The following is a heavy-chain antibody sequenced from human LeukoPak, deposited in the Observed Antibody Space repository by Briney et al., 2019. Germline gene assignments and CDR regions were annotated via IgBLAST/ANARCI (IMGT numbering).Heavy chain of an antibody. CDR2: ISSSSSYI. D-gene: IGHD6-6*01. CDR3: ARCSSPYYCYMDV. V-gene: IGHV3-21*01. J-gene: IGHJ6*03. Sequence: GGSLRLSCAASGFTFSSYSMNWVRQAPGKGLEWVSSISSSSSYIYYADSVKGRFTISRDNAKNSLYLQMNSLRAEDTAVYYCARCSSPYYCYMDVWGKGTTVTVSS. CDR1: GFTFSSYS.